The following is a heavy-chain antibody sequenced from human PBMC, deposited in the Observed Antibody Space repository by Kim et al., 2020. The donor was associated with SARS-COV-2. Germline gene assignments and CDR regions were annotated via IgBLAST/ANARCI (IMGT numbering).Heavy chain of an antibody. CDR3: AGGSGSPPLSYYGMDV. Sequence: GGSLRLSCAASGFTVSSNYMTWVRQAPGKGLEWVSIIYSGGTTYYADSVKGQFTISRDISKNTLYLQMISLRAEDTAVYYCAGGSGSPPLSYYGMDVWGLGTTVTVSS. J-gene: IGHJ6*02. CDR2: IYSGGTT. CDR1: GFTVSSNY. V-gene: IGHV3-53*01. D-gene: IGHD1-26*01.